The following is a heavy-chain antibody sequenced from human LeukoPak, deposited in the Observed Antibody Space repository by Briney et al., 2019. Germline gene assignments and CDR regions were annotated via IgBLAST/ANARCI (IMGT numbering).Heavy chain of an antibody. CDR2: IIPIFGTA. V-gene: IGHV1-69*05. J-gene: IGHJ4*02. D-gene: IGHD6-13*01. Sequence: SVKVSCKASGGTFSSYAISWVRQAPGQGLEWRGGIIPIFGTANYAQKFQGRVTITTDESPSTAYLELSSLRSEDTAVYYCASPSSSWSYYFDYWGQGTLVTVSS. CDR3: ASPSSSWSYYFDY. CDR1: GGTFSSYA.